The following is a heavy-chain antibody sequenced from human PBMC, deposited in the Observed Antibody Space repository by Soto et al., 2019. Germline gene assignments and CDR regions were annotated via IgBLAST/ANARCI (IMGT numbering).Heavy chain of an antibody. CDR1: GASTATGGYS. V-gene: IGHV4-30-2*01. CDR3: ARARRANYFDD. Sequence: QLQLQESGSGLVKPSQTLSLTCAVSGASTATGGYSWNWIRQPPGKGLEWIGYIYHSGSTYYNPSLNSRVTISVDSSRNQFSLKLTSVTAANTAVYYCARARRANYFDDWGQGAQVTVSS. CDR2: IYHSGST. J-gene: IGHJ4*02.